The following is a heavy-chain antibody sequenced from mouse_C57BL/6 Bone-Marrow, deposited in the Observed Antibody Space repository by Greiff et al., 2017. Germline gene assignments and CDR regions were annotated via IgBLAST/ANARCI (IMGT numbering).Heavy chain of an antibody. J-gene: IGHJ4*01. CDR3: ARDGANWVFYYAMDY. CDR2: ISDGGSYT. CDR1: GFTFSSYA. D-gene: IGHD4-1*01. Sequence: DVKLVESGGGLVKPGGSLKLSCAASGFTFSSYAMSWVRQTPEKRLEWVATISDGGSYTYYPDNVKGRFTISRDNAKNNLYLQMSHLKSEDTAMYYCARDGANWVFYYAMDYWGQGTSVTVSS. V-gene: IGHV5-4*01.